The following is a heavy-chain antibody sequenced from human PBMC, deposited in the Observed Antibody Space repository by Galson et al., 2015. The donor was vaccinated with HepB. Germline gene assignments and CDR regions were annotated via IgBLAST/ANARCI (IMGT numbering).Heavy chain of an antibody. J-gene: IGHJ3*02. V-gene: IGHV3-23*01. CDR1: GFTFSSYA. Sequence: SLRLSCAASGFTFSSYAMSWVRQAPGKGLEWVSAISGSGGSTYYADSVKGRFTISRDNSKNTLYLQMNSLRAEDTAVYYCAKDPGRAYDYVWGSYRWGLAFDIWGQGTMVTVSS. D-gene: IGHD3-16*02. CDR2: ISGSGGST. CDR3: AKDPGRAYDYVWGSYRWGLAFDI.